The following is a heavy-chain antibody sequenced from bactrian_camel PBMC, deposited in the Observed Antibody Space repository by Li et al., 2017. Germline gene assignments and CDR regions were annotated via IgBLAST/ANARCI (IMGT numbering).Heavy chain of an antibody. J-gene: IGHJ4*01. Sequence: DVQLVESGGGSVQAGESLRLSCLASKYSFSEVYMGWFRQAPGKEREGVAAILLRGDDTAYADAVKGRCTISQDATKDTLYLQMDNLKPDDTAMYYCASGFLGGATLAPDRYKYWGQGTQVTVS. CDR1: KYSFSEVY. CDR2: ILLRGDDT. CDR3: ASGFLGGATLAPDRYKY. V-gene: IGHV3S40*01. D-gene: IGHD1*01.